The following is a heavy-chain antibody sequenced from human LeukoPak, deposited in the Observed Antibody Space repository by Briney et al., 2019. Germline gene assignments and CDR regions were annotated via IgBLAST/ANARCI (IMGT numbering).Heavy chain of an antibody. CDR2: ISGSSYYI. V-gene: IGHV3-21*01. CDR1: GFTFSSYS. Sequence: GGSLRLSCAASGFTFSSYSMNWVRQAPGKGLEWVSSISGSSYYIYYADSVKGRFTISRDNAKNSLYLQMNSLRAEDTAVYYCAKDLAGGITMIVVGDWGQGTLVTVSS. CDR3: AKDLAGGITMIVVGD. D-gene: IGHD3-22*01. J-gene: IGHJ4*02.